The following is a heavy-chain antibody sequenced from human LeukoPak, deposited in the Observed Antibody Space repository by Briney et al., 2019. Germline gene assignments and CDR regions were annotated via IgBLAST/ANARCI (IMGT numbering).Heavy chain of an antibody. D-gene: IGHD6-19*01. CDR3: ARDEESSLAGFDP. J-gene: IGHJ5*02. Sequence: GGSLRLSCVASGFTFSSYWMSWVRQAPGKGLEWVANIKQDGSEKYYVDSVKGRFTISRDNAKNSLYLQMNSLRAEDTAVYYCARDEESSLAGFDPWGQGTLVTVSS. CDR2: IKQDGSEK. CDR1: GFTFSSYW. V-gene: IGHV3-7*01.